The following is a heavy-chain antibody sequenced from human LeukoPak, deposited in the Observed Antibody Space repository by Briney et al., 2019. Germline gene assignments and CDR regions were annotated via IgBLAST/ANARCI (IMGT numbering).Heavy chain of an antibody. V-gene: IGHV4-38-2*02. D-gene: IGHD6-19*01. CDR2: IDHSGST. CDR3: ARDSALAQAVMFDY. Sequence: SEILSLTCTVSGYSISSGYYWGWIRQPPGKGLEWTWSIDHSGSTYYNPSLKSRITISVDTSKNQFSLKLSSVTAADTAVYYCARDSALAQAVMFDYWGQGTLVTVSS. J-gene: IGHJ4*02. CDR1: GYSISSGYY.